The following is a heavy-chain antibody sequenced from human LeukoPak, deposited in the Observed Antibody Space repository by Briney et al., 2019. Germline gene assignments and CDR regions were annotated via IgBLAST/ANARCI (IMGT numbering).Heavy chain of an antibody. J-gene: IGHJ6*03. CDR2: IYYSGST. Sequence: KPSETLSLTCTVSGGSISSYYWSWIRQPPGKGLEWIGYIYYSGSTNYNPSLKSRVTISVDTSKNQFSLKLSSVTAADTAVYYCAYDSGGYYRPGYYMDVWGKGTTVTVSS. V-gene: IGHV4-59*01. D-gene: IGHD3-22*01. CDR3: AYDSGGYYRPGYYMDV. CDR1: GGSISSYY.